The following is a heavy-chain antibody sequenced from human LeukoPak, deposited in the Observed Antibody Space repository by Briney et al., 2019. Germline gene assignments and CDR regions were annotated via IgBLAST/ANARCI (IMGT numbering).Heavy chain of an antibody. CDR1: GYTFTSYY. J-gene: IGHJ4*02. D-gene: IGHD3-10*01. CDR3: ARESGITMVRGVNDY. Sequence: EASVKVSCKASGYTFTSYYMHWVRQAPGQGLEWMGIINPSGGSTSYAQKFQGRVTMTRDMSTSTVYMELSSLRSEDTAVYYCARESGITMVRGVNDYWGQGTLVTVSS. V-gene: IGHV1-46*01. CDR2: INPSGGST.